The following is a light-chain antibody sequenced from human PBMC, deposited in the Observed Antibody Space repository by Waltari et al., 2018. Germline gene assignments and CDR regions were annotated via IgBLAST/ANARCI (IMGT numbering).Light chain of an antibody. CDR1: YSDIGDNAY. J-gene: IGLJ1*01. CDR3: SSSTSSSAPFV. CDR2: GGS. V-gene: IGLV2-14*01. Sequence: QSALTQPASVSGSPGQSITISCTGTYSDIGDNAYVSWYQQHPDKVPNLIICGGSNRPSDVSSRFAGFKSGKTASLTISGLQPEDEADYYCSSSTSSSAPFVFGSGTKVTVL.